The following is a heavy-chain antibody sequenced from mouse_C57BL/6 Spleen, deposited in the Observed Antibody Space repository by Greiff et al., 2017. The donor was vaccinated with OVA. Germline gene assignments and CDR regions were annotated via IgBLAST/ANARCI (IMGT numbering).Heavy chain of an antibody. CDR2: INPGNGGT. V-gene: IGHV1-53*01. J-gene: IGHJ2*01. CDR1: GYTFTSYG. D-gene: IGHD1-1*01. CDR3: AREGAILLLRVGDY. Sequence: QVQLQQPGTELVKPGASVKLSCKASGYTFTSYGMHWVKQTPGQGLEWIGTINPGNGGTTYNEKFKGKAILTVDKSSSTAYMQLRSLTSEDSAVYYCAREGAILLLRVGDYWGQGTPLTVSA.